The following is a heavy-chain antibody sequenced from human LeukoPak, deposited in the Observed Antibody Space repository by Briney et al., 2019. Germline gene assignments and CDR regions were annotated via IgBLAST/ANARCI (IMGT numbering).Heavy chain of an antibody. CDR2: IYHSGST. J-gene: IGHJ6*03. Sequence: SETLSLTCAVYGGSFSGYYWSWIRQPPGKWLEWIGEIYHSGSTNYNPSLKSRVTISVDKSKNQFSLKLSSVTATDTAVYYCARNALGYCSSTSCYQGGPYYYYYMDVWGKGTTVTVSS. D-gene: IGHD2-2*01. V-gene: IGHV4-34*01. CDR1: GGSFSGYY. CDR3: ARNALGYCSSTSCYQGGPYYYYYMDV.